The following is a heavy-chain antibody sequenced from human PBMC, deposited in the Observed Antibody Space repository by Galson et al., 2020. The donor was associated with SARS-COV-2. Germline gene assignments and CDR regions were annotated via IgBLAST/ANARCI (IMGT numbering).Heavy chain of an antibody. Sequence: TFYADSVKGRFTISRDNSKNTLYLQMNSLRAKDTAVYYCAKDKYCSGGSCHYYYFDLWGRGTLVTVSS. V-gene: IGHV3-23*01. J-gene: IGHJ2*01. D-gene: IGHD2-15*01. CDR3: AKDKYCSGGSCHYYYFDL. CDR2: T.